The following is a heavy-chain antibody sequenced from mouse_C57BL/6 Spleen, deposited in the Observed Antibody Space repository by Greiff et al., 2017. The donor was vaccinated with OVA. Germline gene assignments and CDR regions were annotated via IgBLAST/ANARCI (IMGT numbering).Heavy chain of an antibody. CDR2: INPNNGGT. V-gene: IGHV1-18*01. J-gene: IGHJ1*03. CDR3: ALRGDWYFDV. Sequence: EVKLQESGPELVKPGASVKIPCKASGYTFTDYNMDWVKQSHGKSLEWIGDINPNNGGTIYNQKFKGKATLTVDKSSSTAYMELRSLTSEDTAVYYCALRGDWYFDVWGTGTTVTVSS. CDR1: GYTFTDYN. D-gene: IGHD1-1*01.